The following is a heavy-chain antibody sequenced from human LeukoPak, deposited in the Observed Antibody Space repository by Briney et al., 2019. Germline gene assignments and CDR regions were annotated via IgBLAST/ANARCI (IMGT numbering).Heavy chain of an antibody. J-gene: IGHJ4*02. CDR2: ISYDGSNK. Sequence: GGSLRLSCAASGFTFSSYAMHWVRQAPGKGLEWVAVISYDGSNKYYADSVKGRFTISRDNSKNTLYLQMNSLRAEDTAVYYCAKKAGYDWGQGTLVTVSS. V-gene: IGHV3-30*04. CDR1: GFTFSSYA. CDR3: AKKAGYD. D-gene: IGHD5-12*01.